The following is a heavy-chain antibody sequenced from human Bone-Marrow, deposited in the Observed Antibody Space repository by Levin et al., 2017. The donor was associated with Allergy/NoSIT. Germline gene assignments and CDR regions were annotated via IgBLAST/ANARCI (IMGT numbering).Heavy chain of an antibody. CDR2: ISYSGNTI. D-gene: IGHD6-6*01. J-gene: IGHJ5*02. CDR3: VRGTVVGRPEKTLDL. CDR1: GFTFSIFE. V-gene: IGHV3-48*03. Sequence: GGSLRLSCAASGFTFSIFEMTWVRQAPGKGLEWISRISYSGNTIYYADSVRGRFTISRDNAKNSLSLEMNSLTVEDTAIYYCVRGTVVGRPEKTLDLWGQGTLVIVSS.